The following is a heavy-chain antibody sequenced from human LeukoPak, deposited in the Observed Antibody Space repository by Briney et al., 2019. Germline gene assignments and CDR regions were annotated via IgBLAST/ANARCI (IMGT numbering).Heavy chain of an antibody. CDR1: DVSISSRSYY. CDR2: LFDSGNT. D-gene: IGHD5-12*01. CDR3: ARHTPPGYSGYENAFDI. V-gene: IGHV4-39*01. Sequence: PSETLSLTCIASDVSISSRSYYWDWIHQPPGKGMEWIGNLFDSGNTHNNQSLRSRLTMSMDTSKNQSSLKLSSVTAADTAVYYCARHTPPGYSGYENAFDIWGQGNMVAVSS. J-gene: IGHJ3*02.